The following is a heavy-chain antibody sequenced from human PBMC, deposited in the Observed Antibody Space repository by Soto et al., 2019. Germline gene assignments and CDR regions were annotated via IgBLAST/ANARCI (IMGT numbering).Heavy chain of an antibody. J-gene: IGHJ6*02. CDR2: IIPIFGTA. Sequence: QVQLVQSGAEVKKPGSSVKVSCKASGGTFSSYAISWVRQAPGQGLEWMGGIIPIFGTANYAQKFQGRVTINADESRSTAYMELGILRAEDTAVYYCASAPPGYYSRFGDYYNGMDVWGQGTTVTVSS. D-gene: IGHD3-9*01. V-gene: IGHV1-69*12. CDR3: ASAPPGYYSRFGDYYNGMDV. CDR1: GGTFSSYA.